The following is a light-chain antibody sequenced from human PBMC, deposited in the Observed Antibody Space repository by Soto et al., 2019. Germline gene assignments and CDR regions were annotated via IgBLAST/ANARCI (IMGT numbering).Light chain of an antibody. J-gene: IGLJ1*01. CDR2: TTI. CDR1: SSNIGTSS. Sequence: QSVLTQPTSASGTPGQRVTISCPGTSSNIGTSSVHWFYQLPGRAPKLLIFTTIQRPSGVRERFSGSKSGTSASLAISGLQSEDEADYYCAAWDDSLNGHVFGTGTKVTVL. CDR3: AAWDDSLNGHV. V-gene: IGLV1-44*01.